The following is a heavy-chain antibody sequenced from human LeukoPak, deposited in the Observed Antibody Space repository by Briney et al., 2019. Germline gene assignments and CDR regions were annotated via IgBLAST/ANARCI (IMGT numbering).Heavy chain of an antibody. V-gene: IGHV3-33*08. CDR2: IRYADGSSK. Sequence: PGGSLRLSCAASGFTFSSYWMSWVRQAPGKGLEWVALIRYADGSSKNYADSVKGRFTISRDNSQNTLYLQMNNLRAEDTAVYYCAKSPYYDFWPFDYWGQGTLVTVSS. D-gene: IGHD3-3*01. CDR1: GFTFSSYW. J-gene: IGHJ4*02. CDR3: AKSPYYDFWPFDY.